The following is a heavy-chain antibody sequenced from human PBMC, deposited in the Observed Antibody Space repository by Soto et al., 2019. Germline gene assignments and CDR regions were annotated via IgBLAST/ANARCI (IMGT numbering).Heavy chain of an antibody. CDR2: INYSGSNI. CDR1: GFTFRNSE. Sequence: HPGGSLRLSCAGSGFTFRNSEMFWVRQAPGKGLEWVSKINYSGSNIYYSKSVKGRFTISRDNAKNSLYLQMNSLTDEDTAIYFCASEALCGADCYFFESWGPGTLVPVSS. V-gene: IGHV3-48*03. J-gene: IGHJ4*02. CDR3: ASEALCGADCYFFES. D-gene: IGHD2-21*02.